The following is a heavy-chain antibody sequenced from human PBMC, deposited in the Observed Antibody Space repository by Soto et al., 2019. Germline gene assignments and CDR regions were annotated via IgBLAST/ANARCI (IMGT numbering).Heavy chain of an antibody. J-gene: IGHJ4*02. CDR2: ISSFNGS. V-gene: IGHV1-18*01. CDR3: SRDLRGFCKSANCYWDFDY. D-gene: IGHD2-2*01. CDR1: GFVFSSYG. Sequence: QGQLVQSGAEVKKSGATVKVSCKASGFVFSSYGINWVRQAPGQGLEWMGWISSFNGSKYAQKFQDRVTLTTDTPPSTAYLELRGLKSDDKAVYYWSRDLRGFCKSANCYWDFDYWGQGTLISVSS.